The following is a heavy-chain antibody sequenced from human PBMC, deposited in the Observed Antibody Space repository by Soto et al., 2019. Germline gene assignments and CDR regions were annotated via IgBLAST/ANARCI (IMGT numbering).Heavy chain of an antibody. CDR1: GGSISGGGYS. Sequence: PSEILSLTCAVFGGSISGGGYSWSWIRQPPGKGLEWIGYIYHSVSTYDNPSHKRRVTISVDMSNNQVSLKLSSVTASNTAVYYYARDLSQYYYSSRSSAPTGWFDPWGQGTLVTVSS. V-gene: IGHV4-30-2*01. D-gene: IGHD3-10*01. CDR3: ARDLSQYYYSSRSSAPTGWFDP. J-gene: IGHJ5*02. CDR2: IYHSVST.